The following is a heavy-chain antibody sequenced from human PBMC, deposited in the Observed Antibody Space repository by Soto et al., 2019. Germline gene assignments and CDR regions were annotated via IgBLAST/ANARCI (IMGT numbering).Heavy chain of an antibody. CDR2: ISSSSSYI. CDR1: GFTFSSYS. D-gene: IGHD6-13*01. CDR3: ARAGSSLYYFDY. Sequence: EVQLVESGGGLVKPGGSLRLSCAASGFTFSSYSMNWVRRAPGKGLEWVSSISSSSSYIYYADSVKGRFTISRDNAKNSLYLQMNSLRAEDTAVYYCARAGSSLYYFDYWGQGTLVTVSS. J-gene: IGHJ4*02. V-gene: IGHV3-21*01.